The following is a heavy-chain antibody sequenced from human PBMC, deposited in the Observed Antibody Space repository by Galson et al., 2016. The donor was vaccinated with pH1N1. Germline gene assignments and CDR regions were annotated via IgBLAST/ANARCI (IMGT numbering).Heavy chain of an antibody. CDR1: GGTFSDSP. Sequence: SVKVSCKASGGTFSDSPISWVRQAPGQGLEWMGGIIPLFGTTNYAQKFRGRVTITADESTSTAYLESSSLRYEDTAVYYCARDLGVVPAATSWFDPWGQGTLVSVSS. J-gene: IGHJ5*02. CDR2: IIPLFGTT. CDR3: ARDLGVVPAATSWFDP. D-gene: IGHD2-2*01. V-gene: IGHV1-69*13.